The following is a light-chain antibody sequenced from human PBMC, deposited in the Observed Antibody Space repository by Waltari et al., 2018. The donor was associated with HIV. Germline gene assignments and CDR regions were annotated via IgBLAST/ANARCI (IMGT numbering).Light chain of an antibody. J-gene: IGLJ2*01. Sequence: QSALTQPASVSGFPGQSINISCTGISTDSRFYQYVSWYQQHPGKIPRLIIFDINNRPAGVSDHISGARSGNSDSLTFSGLQSGDEAHYYCASNRLDYTLIFGGGTKLTVL. CDR2: DIN. CDR3: ASNRLDYTLI. V-gene: IGLV2-14*03. CDR1: STDSRFYQY.